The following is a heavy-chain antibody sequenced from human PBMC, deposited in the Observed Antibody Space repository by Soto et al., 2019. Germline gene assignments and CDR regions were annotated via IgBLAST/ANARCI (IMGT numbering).Heavy chain of an antibody. J-gene: IGHJ6*02. CDR3: ARGMSPGYSSSWYVYYYGMDV. D-gene: IGHD6-13*01. CDR1: GGSFSGYY. V-gene: IGHV4-34*01. CDR2: INHSGST. Sequence: SETLSLTCAVYGGSFSGYYWSWIRQPPGKGLEWIGEINHSGSTNYNPSLKSRVTISVDTSKNQFSLKLSSVTAADTAVYYCARGMSPGYSSSWYVYYYGMDVWGQGTTVTSP.